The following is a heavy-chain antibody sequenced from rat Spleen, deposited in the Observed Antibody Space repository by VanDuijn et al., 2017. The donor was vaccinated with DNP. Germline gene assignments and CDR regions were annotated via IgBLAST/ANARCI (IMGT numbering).Heavy chain of an antibody. CDR3: ARRYYGYTYFDY. J-gene: IGHJ2*01. CDR1: GFIFSNYY. D-gene: IGHD1-6*01. V-gene: IGHV5-25*01. Sequence: EVQLVESGGGLVQPGRSMKLSCTASGFIFSNYYMAWVRQAPTKGLEWVASIRTDSGRTYYRDSVKGRFTVSRDNAKSTLYLQMDSLRSEDTATYYCARRYYGYTYFDYWGQGVTVTVSS. CDR2: IRTDSGRT.